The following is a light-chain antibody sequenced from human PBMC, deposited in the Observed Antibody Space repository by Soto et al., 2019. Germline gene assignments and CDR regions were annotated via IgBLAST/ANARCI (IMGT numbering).Light chain of an antibody. CDR1: SSDVGGYNY. CDR3: CSYTSSSISYV. Sequence: QSALTQPASVSGSPGQSITISCTGTSSDVGGYNYVSWYQQHPGKAPKLMIYDVSNRPSGVSNRFSGSKSGYTASLTISGLQAQDEADYYCCSYTSSSISYVFGTGTKVTVL. J-gene: IGLJ1*01. CDR2: DVS. V-gene: IGLV2-14*01.